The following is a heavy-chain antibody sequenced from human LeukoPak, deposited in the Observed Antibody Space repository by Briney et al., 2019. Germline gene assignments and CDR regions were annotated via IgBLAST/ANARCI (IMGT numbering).Heavy chain of an antibody. CDR3: AKDIGMTTVTRYYYGMDV. CDR2: ISWDGGST. CDR1: GFTFDDYT. Sequence: GGSLRLSCSASGFTFDDYTMHWVRQAPGKGLEWVSLISWDGGSTYYADSVKGRFTISRDNSKNSLYLQMNSLRTEDTALYYCAKDIGMTTVTRYYYGMDVWGQGTTVTVSS. J-gene: IGHJ6*02. V-gene: IGHV3-43*01. D-gene: IGHD4-17*01.